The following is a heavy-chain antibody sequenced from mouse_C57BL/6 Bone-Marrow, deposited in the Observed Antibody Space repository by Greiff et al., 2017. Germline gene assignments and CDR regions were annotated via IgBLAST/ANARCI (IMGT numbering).Heavy chain of an antibody. J-gene: IGHJ4*01. CDR2: INPNNGGT. CDR3: ARTGGAYAMDY. CDR1: GYTFTDYY. V-gene: IGHV1-26*01. D-gene: IGHD3-1*01. Sequence: EVQLQQSGPELVKPGASVKISCKASGYTFTDYYMNWVKQSHGKSLEWIGDINPNNGGTSYNQKFKGKDTLTVDKSSSTAYMELRSLTSEDSAVYYCARTGGAYAMDYWGQGTSVTVSS.